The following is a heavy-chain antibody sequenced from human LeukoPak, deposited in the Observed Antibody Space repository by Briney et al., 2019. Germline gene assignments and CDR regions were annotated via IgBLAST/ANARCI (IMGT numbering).Heavy chain of an antibody. CDR2: INPNSGGT. CDR1: GYTFTGYY. J-gene: IGHJ4*02. Sequence: ASVKVSCKASGYTFTGYYMHWVRQAPGQGLEWMGWINPNSGGTNYAQKFQGRVNLTRDTSISTAYMELSRLRSDDTAVYYCARADWNDGEIDYWGQGTLVTVSS. V-gene: IGHV1-2*02. CDR3: ARADWNDGEIDY. D-gene: IGHD1-1*01.